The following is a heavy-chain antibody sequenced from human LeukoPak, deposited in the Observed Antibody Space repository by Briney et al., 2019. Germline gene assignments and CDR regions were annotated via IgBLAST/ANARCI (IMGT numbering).Heavy chain of an antibody. CDR1: GFTVSSNY. CDR3: ARDSDQLEAFDI. V-gene: IGHV3-66*01. Sequence: GGSLRLSCAASGFTVSSNYMSWVRQAPGKGREGVSVIYSGGSTYYADSVKGRFTISRDNSKNTLYLQMNSLRAEDTAVYYCARDSDQLEAFDIWGQGTMVTVSS. D-gene: IGHD1-1*01. J-gene: IGHJ3*02. CDR2: IYSGGST.